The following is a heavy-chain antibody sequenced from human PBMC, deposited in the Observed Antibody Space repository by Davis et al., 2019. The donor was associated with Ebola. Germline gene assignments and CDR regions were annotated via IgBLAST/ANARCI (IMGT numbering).Heavy chain of an antibody. J-gene: IGHJ4*02. CDR2: INSDGTST. CDR1: GYTFSLFW. D-gene: IGHD6-19*01. CDR3: ATTQWLREFDN. V-gene: IGHV3-74*01. Sequence: GESLKISCTGSGYTFSLFWMNWVRQAPGKGLEWVSRINSDGTSTNYTDVVRGRFTVSRDNARNTLYLQMNSLRVDDTAVYYCATTQWLREFDNWGQGTLVTVST.